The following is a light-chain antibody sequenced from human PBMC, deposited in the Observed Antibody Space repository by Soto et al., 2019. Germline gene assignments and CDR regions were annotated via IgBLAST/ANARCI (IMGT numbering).Light chain of an antibody. J-gene: IGLJ3*02. V-gene: IGLV1-47*01. Sequence: QSVLTPPPSASGTPGQTVTISCSGGSSHIGANYVYWYQQLPGTAPKLLIYRNDQRPSGVPDRFSGSKSGTSGSLAISGLRSEDEGDYYCGAWDDSLSGPWVFGGGTKVTVL. CDR3: GAWDDSLSGPWV. CDR2: RND. CDR1: SSHIGANY.